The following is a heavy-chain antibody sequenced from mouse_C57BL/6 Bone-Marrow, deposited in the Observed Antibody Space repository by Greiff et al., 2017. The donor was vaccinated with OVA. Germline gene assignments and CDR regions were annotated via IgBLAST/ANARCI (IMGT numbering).Heavy chain of an antibody. V-gene: IGHV1-74*01. CDR1: GYTFTSYW. Sequence: VQLQQPGAELVKPGASVKVSCKASGYTFTSYWMHWVKQRPGQGLEWIGRIHPSDSDTNYNQKLQGKATLTVDKSSITAYMPLSSLTSEDSAVYYCAIELADYWGQGTTLTVSS. CDR2: IHPSDSDT. D-gene: IGHD4-1*01. J-gene: IGHJ2*01. CDR3: AIELADY.